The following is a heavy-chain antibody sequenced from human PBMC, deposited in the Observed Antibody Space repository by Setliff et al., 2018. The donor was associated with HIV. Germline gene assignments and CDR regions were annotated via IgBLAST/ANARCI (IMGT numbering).Heavy chain of an antibody. D-gene: IGHD2-15*01. Sequence: GESLTISCKGSGYSFTTYWIGWVRQMPGKGLEWMGIIYPGDSDTRYSPSFQGQVTISADKSISTAYLQWSSLKASDTAMYYCATSPLGYCSGGSCSHYFDYWGPGTLVTVSS. CDR2: IYPGDSDT. V-gene: IGHV5-51*01. CDR1: GYSFTTYW. J-gene: IGHJ4*02. CDR3: ATSPLGYCSGGSCSHYFDY.